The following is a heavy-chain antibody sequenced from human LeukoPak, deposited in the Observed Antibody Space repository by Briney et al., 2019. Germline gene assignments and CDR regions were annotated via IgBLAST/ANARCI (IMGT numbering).Heavy chain of an antibody. D-gene: IGHD1-26*01. J-gene: IGHJ4*02. CDR2: ISYDESKK. CDR1: GFTFNIYA. Sequence: GGSLRLSCAVSGFTFNIYAMHWARQAPGKGLECVALISYDESKKYYIDSVMGRFTISRDNSKNTLYLQMNSLRAEDTAVYYCARNWEFDYWGQGTLVTVSS. V-gene: IGHV3-30*10. CDR3: ARNWEFDY.